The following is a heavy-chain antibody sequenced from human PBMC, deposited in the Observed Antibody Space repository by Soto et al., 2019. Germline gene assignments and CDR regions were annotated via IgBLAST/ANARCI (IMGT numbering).Heavy chain of an antibody. CDR2: ISYDGNNK. J-gene: IGHJ4*02. CDR1: GFTFSNYD. Sequence: QVQLVESGGGVVQPGRSLRLSCAASGFTFSNYDMHWVRQAPGKGLEWVTVISYDGNNKYYADSVKGRFTIARDNSKNTLYLQMNTLRPEDTAVYYCAKDSGQLPAYLDYWGQGTLVTVSS. V-gene: IGHV3-30*18. CDR3: AKDSGQLPAYLDY. D-gene: IGHD2-2*01.